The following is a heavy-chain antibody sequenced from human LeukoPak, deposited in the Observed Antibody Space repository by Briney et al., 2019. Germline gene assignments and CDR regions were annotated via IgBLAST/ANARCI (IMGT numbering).Heavy chain of an antibody. D-gene: IGHD3-3*01. V-gene: IGHV3-23*01. CDR1: GFTFNNYA. J-gene: IGHJ5*02. CDR3: AKDIEALRFLDSRSFDP. Sequence: GGSLRLSCAASGFTFNNYAMNWVRQAPGKGLEWVSHISPSGDSTYYADSVKGRFTISRDNSKNTLYLQMNSLRAEDTAVYYCAKDIEALRFLDSRSFDPWGQGTLVTVSS. CDR2: ISPSGDST.